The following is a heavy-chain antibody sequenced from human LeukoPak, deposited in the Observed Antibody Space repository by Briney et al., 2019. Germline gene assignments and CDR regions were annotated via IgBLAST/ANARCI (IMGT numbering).Heavy chain of an antibody. CDR1: GGSISSGGYY. CDR3: AIYYDFWSGYRERPARYCFDY. CDR2: IYYSGST. J-gene: IGHJ4*02. D-gene: IGHD3-3*01. V-gene: IGHV4-31*03. Sequence: SETLFLTCTVSGGSISSGGYYWSWIRQHPGKGLEWIGYIYYSGSTYYNPSLKSRVTISVDTSKNQFSLKLSSVTAADTAVYYCAIYYDFWSGYRERPARYCFDYWGQGTLVTVSS.